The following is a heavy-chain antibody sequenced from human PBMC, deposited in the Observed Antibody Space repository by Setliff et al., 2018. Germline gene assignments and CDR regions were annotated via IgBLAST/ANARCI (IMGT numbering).Heavy chain of an antibody. J-gene: IGHJ4*02. V-gene: IGHV3-66*03. CDR2: TYASGAT. D-gene: IGHD2-8*01. CDR3: AKDLVEKWSFDS. Sequence: PGESLKISCAVSGFTFSNHWMTWVRQAPGKGLEWVSVTYASGATNYADSVKGRFTISRDNSKNTVSLQMNSLRVEDTAVYYCAKDLVEKWSFDSWGQGTLVTVSS. CDR1: GFTFSNHW.